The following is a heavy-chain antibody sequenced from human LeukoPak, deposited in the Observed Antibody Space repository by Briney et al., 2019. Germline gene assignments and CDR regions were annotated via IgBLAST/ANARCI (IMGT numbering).Heavy chain of an antibody. CDR3: ARPPNIRTPNWFDY. D-gene: IGHD7-27*01. V-gene: IGHV4-34*01. CDR2: INHSGST. CDR1: GGSFSGYY. Sequence: SETLSLTCAVYGGSFSGYYWSWSRQPPGKGLEWIGEINHSGSTNYNPSLKSRVTISVDTSKNQFSLKLSSVTAADTAVYYCARPPNIRTPNWFDYWGQGTLVTVSS. J-gene: IGHJ4*02.